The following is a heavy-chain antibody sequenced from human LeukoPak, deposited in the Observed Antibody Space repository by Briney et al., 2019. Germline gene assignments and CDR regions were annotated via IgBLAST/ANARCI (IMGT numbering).Heavy chain of an antibody. CDR3: ARGNGYYFY. D-gene: IGHD3-22*01. V-gene: IGHV3-7*01. CDR2: IQQDGSVK. Sequence: QTGGSLRLSCAASGFTFSSFWMSWVRQAPGKGLEWVANIQQDGSVKYYVDSVKGRLTISRDDAESSLYLQMNSLRAEDTAVYYCARGNGYYFYWGQGTLVTVSS. J-gene: IGHJ4*02. CDR1: GFTFSSFW.